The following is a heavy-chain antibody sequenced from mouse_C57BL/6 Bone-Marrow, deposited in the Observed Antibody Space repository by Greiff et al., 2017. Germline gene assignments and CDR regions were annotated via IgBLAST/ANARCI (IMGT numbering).Heavy chain of an antibody. CDR2: ISSGGSYT. Sequence: EVMLVESGGDLVKPGGSLKLSCAASGFTFSSYGMSWVRQTPDKRLEWVATISSGGSYTYYPDSVKGRFTISRDNPKNTLYLQMSSLKSEETAMYYCARQDYGSRLDYWGQGTTLTVSS. V-gene: IGHV5-6*01. D-gene: IGHD1-1*01. CDR1: GFTFSSYG. J-gene: IGHJ2*01. CDR3: ARQDYGSRLDY.